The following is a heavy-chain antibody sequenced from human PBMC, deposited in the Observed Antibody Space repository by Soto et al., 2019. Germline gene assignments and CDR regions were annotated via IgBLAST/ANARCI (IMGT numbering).Heavy chain of an antibody. V-gene: IGHV3-23*01. CDR2: ISGSGGST. J-gene: IGHJ4*02. CDR3: AKQPDYGDYTRTPLFLAY. CDR1: GFTFSSYA. D-gene: IGHD4-17*01. Sequence: GGSLRLSCAASGFTFSSYAMSWVRQAPGKGLEWVSAISGSGGSTYYADSVKGRFTISRDNSKNTLYLQMNSLRAEDTAVYYCAKQPDYGDYTRTPLFLAYWGQGTLVTVSS.